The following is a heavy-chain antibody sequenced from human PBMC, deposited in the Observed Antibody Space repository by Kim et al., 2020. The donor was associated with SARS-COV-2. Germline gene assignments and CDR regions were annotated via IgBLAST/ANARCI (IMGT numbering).Heavy chain of an antibody. V-gene: IGHV4-34*01. Sequence: SETLSLTCAVYGGSFSGYYWSWIRQPPGKGLEWIGEINHSGSTNYNPSLKSRVTISVDTSKNQFSLKLSSVTAADTAVYYCARGRDGMDVWGQGTTVTVS. CDR2: INHSGST. CDR3: ARGRDGMDV. J-gene: IGHJ6*02. CDR1: GGSFSGYY.